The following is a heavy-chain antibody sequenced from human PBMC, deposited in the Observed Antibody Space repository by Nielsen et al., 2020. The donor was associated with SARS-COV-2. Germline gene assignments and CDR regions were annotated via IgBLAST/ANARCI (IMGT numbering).Heavy chain of an antibody. CDR3: ATDHCSGGSCYYYYYGMDV. J-gene: IGHJ6*02. Sequence: ASVKVSCKVSGYTLTELSMHWVRQAPGKGLEWMGGFDPEDGETIYAQKFQGRVTMTEDTSTDTAYMELSSLRSEDTAVYYCATDHCSGGSCYYYYYGMDVWGQGTTVTVSS. CDR1: GYTLTELS. D-gene: IGHD2-15*01. CDR2: FDPEDGET. V-gene: IGHV1-24*01.